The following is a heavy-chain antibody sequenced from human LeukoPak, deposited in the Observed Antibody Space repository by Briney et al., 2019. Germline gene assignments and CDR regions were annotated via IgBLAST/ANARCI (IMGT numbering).Heavy chain of an antibody. CDR2: IRYDGSDR. V-gene: IGHV3-30*02. CDR3: AKTEGVAGRFDY. Sequence: GGSLRLSCAASGFTFSNYGMHWVRQAPGKGLEWVAFIRYDGSDRYYADSVKGRFTISRDNSKNTLYLQMNSLRAEDTAVHYCAKTEGVAGRFDYWGQRTLVTVSS. D-gene: IGHD6-19*01. J-gene: IGHJ4*02. CDR1: GFTFSNYG.